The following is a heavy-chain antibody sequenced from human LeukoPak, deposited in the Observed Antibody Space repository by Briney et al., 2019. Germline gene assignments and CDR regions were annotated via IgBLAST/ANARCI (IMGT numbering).Heavy chain of an antibody. V-gene: IGHV3-23*01. J-gene: IGHJ4*02. CDR1: GFTFSNDA. CDR2: ITNSGDSA. CDR3: ATSFKLRLVAATYYFDY. D-gene: IGHD2-15*01. Sequence: GGSLRLSCGASGFTFSNDAMSWVRQAPGKGLGWVSFITNSGDSAYYADSVKGRFTVSRDNSKNTLYLQMNRLRAEDTAVYYCATSFKLRLVAATYYFDYWGQGTLVTVSS.